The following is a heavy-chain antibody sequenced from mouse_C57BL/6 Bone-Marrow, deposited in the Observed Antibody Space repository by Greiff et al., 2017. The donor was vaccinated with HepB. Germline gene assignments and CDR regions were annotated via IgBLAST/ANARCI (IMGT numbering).Heavy chain of an antibody. D-gene: IGHD1-1*01. CDR3: ARWMIIITTVVADWYFDV. Sequence: QVQLKQPGAELVKPGASVKLSCKASGYTFTSYWMHWVKQRPGRGLEWIGRIDPNSGGTKYNEKFKSKATLTVDKPSSTAYMQLSSLTSEDSAVYYCARWMIIITTVVADWYFDVWGTGTTVTVSS. CDR2: IDPNSGGT. CDR1: GYTFTSYW. V-gene: IGHV1-62-3*01. J-gene: IGHJ1*03.